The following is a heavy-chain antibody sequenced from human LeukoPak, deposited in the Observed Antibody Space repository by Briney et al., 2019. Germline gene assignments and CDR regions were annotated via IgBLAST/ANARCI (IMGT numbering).Heavy chain of an antibody. J-gene: IGHJ4*02. Sequence: ASVKVSCKASGYTFTGYYMHWVRQAPGQGLEWMGWINPNSGGTNYAQKFQGRVTMTRDTSISTAYMELSRLRSDDTAVCYCARGPATVTTLGEVDYWGQGTLVTVSS. CDR2: INPNSGGT. CDR1: GYTFTGYY. CDR3: ARGPATVTTLGEVDY. D-gene: IGHD4-17*01. V-gene: IGHV1-2*02.